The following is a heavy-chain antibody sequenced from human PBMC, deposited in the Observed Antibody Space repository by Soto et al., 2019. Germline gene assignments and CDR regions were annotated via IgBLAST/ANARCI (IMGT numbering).Heavy chain of an antibody. CDR1: GFTVSSNY. D-gene: IGHD2-21*02. CDR2: IYSGGST. V-gene: IGHV3-66*01. Sequence: GGSLRLSCAASGFTVSSNYMSWVRQAPGKGLEWVSVIYSGGSTYYADSVKGRFTISRANSKNTLYLQMNSLRAEDTALYYCAKGSRADCYSDSDYWGQGTLVTVSS. CDR3: AKGSRADCYSDSDY. J-gene: IGHJ4*02.